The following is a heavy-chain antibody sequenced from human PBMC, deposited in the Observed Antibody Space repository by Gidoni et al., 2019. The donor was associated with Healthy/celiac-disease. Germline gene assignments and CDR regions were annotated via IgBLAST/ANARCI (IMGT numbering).Heavy chain of an antibody. J-gene: IGHJ6*02. Sequence: QMQLVQSGPEVKKPGTSVKVSCNASGFTFTSSAMQWGRQARGQRLEWIGWIVVGSGNTNYAQKFQERVTITRDMSTSTAYMELSSLRSEDTAVYYCAAGPYYYDSSGYYLAKYYYGMDVWGQGTTVTVSS. CDR1: GFTFTSSA. CDR3: AAGPYYYDSSGYYLAKYYYGMDV. CDR2: IVVGSGNT. D-gene: IGHD3-22*01. V-gene: IGHV1-58*02.